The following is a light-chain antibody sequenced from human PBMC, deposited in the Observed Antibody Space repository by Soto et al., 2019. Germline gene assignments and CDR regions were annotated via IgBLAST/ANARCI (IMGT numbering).Light chain of an antibody. CDR1: SSDIGGYNY. J-gene: IGLJ2*01. CDR3: SSYTSISTRL. Sequence: QSALTQPASVSGSPGQSITISCTGTSSDIGGYNYVSWHQQHPGKAPKLIIYGVSNRPSGVSTRFSGSKSGNTASLTVSGLQAEDEADYYCSSYTSISTRLFGGGTKLTVL. V-gene: IGLV2-14*01. CDR2: GVS.